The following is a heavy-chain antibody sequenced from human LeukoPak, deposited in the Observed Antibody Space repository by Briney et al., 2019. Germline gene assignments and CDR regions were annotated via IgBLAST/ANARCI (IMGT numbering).Heavy chain of an antibody. J-gene: IGHJ5*02. CDR3: TRDRGTYNWFNR. Sequence: PGGSLRLSCAASGFTFSGSAVHWVRQSSRKGPEWVGHIDKKDNLYSTAYAESVKGRFTISRDDSKDTAFLHMDSLKTEDTALYYCTRDRGTYNWFNRWGQGTLVTVS. D-gene: IGHD2-15*01. CDR1: GFTFSGSA. V-gene: IGHV3-73*01. CDR2: IDKKDNLYST.